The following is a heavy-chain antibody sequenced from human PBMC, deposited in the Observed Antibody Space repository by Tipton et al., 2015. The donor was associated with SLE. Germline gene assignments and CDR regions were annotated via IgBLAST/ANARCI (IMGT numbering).Heavy chain of an antibody. CDR1: GFTFSSYS. V-gene: IGHV3-48*01. D-gene: IGHD3-3*01. J-gene: IGHJ3*02. Sequence: SLRLSCAASGFTFSSYSMNWVRQAPGKGLEWVSYISSTNSPIYYADSVKGRFTISRDNAKNSVFLQMNSLRAEDTAVYYCARVVIDFWSGRAAFDIWGQGTMVTVSS. CDR2: ISSTNSPI. CDR3: ARVVIDFWSGRAAFDI.